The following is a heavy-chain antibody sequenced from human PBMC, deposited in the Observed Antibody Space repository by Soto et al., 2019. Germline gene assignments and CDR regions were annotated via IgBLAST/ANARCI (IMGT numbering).Heavy chain of an antibody. CDR3: AGAHGSGWYDAFDI. J-gene: IGHJ3*02. Sequence: GGSLRLSCAASGFTFSSYWMSWVRQAPGKGLEWVANIKQDGSEKYYVDSVKGRFTISRDNAKNSLYLQMNSLRAEDTAVYYCAGAHGSGWYDAFDIWGQGTMVTVSS. V-gene: IGHV3-7*04. D-gene: IGHD6-19*01. CDR1: GFTFSSYW. CDR2: IKQDGSEK.